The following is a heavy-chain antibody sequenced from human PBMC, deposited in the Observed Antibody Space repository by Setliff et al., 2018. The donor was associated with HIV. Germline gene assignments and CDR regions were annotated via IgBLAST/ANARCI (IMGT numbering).Heavy chain of an antibody. CDR3: AREAYDVLTPHAHIDY. D-gene: IGHD3-9*01. J-gene: IGHJ4*02. V-gene: IGHV3-20*04. Sequence: PGGSLRLSCAASGFTFDDFGMTWVRQRPGKGLEWVSGINWNGAITDYAGSVKGRFTISRDNAKNSLHLQMNSLRAEDAAFYYCAREAYDVLTPHAHIDYWGQGVLVTVSS. CDR1: GFTFDDFG. CDR2: INWNGAIT.